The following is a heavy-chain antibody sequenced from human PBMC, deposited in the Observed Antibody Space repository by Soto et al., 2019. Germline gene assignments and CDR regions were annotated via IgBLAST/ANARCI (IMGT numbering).Heavy chain of an antibody. V-gene: IGHV3-66*01. D-gene: IGHD2-15*01. J-gene: IGHJ3*02. CDR1: GFTVSSNY. Sequence: GGSLRLSCAASGFTVSSNYMSWVRQAPGKGLEWVSVIYSGGSTYYADSVKDRFTISRDNSKNTLYLQMNSLRAEDTAVYYCARDYDCSGGSCYSSAFDIWGQGTMVTVSS. CDR3: ARDYDCSGGSCYSSAFDI. CDR2: IYSGGST.